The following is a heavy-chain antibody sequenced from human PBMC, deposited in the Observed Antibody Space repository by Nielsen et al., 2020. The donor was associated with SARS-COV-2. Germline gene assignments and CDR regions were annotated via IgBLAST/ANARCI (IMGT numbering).Heavy chain of an antibody. Sequence: ASVKVSCKASGYTFINHDINWVRQSPGQGLEWMGWMTPNSGNTGYAQKFQGRVTMTRNTSTRTAYLELRSLRSEDTAVYYCARGGSSLGANLEDPWGQGTLVIVSS. CDR1: GYTFINHD. CDR3: ARGGSSLGANLEDP. J-gene: IGHJ5*02. CDR2: MTPNSGNT. D-gene: IGHD3-10*01. V-gene: IGHV1-8*01.